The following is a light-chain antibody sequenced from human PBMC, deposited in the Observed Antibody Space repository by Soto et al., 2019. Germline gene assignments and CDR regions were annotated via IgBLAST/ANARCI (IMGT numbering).Light chain of an antibody. CDR3: SSYTSSSTYV. J-gene: IGLJ1*01. CDR1: NSDVGGYNY. CDR2: EVS. V-gene: IGLV2-14*01. Sequence: QSALTQPASVSGSPGQSITISCTGTNSDVGGYNYVSWYQQHPGKAPKLMIYEVSYRPSGVSYRFSGSKSGNTASLTISGLQAEDEADYYCSSYTSSSTYVFGTGTQLTVL.